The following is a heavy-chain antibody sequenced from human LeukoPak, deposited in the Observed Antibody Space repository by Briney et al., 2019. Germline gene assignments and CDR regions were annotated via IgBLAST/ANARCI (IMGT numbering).Heavy chain of an antibody. CDR3: TTVRGSSYQYFQR. J-gene: IGHJ1*01. V-gene: IGHV3-15*01. D-gene: IGHD6-13*01. Sequence: GGSLRLSCASSGFTFTNAWMSWVRQAPWKGLEWVGRIKSKTDGATTDYAAPVKGRFTISRDDSKTTLYLQMNRLKAEDTAVYYCTTVRGSSYQYFQRWGQGTLVTVSS. CDR2: IKSKTDGATT. CDR1: GFTFTNAW.